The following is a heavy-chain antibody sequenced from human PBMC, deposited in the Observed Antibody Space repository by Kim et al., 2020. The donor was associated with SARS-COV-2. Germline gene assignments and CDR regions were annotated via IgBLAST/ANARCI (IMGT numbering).Heavy chain of an antibody. J-gene: IGHJ4*02. Sequence: VSVKSRITINPDPSTNPFSLQLNSVTPEDTAVYYCARDDLAAAGPYYFDYWGQGTLVTVSS. CDR3: ARDDLAAAGPYYFDY. V-gene: IGHV6-1*01. D-gene: IGHD6-13*01.